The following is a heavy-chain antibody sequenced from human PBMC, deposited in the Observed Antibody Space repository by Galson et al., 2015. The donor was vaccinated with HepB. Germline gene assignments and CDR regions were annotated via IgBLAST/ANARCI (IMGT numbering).Heavy chain of an antibody. CDR3: ARAHYDILTGYSLFGYYYYYMDV. V-gene: IGHV1-18*01. CDR2: ISAYNGNT. Sequence: SVKVSCKASGYTFTSYGISWVRQAPGQGLEWMGWISAYNGNTNYAQKLQGRVTMTTDTSTSTAYMELRSLRSDDTAVYYCARAHYDILTGYSLFGYYYYYMDVWGKGTTVTVSS. CDR1: GYTFTSYG. D-gene: IGHD3-9*01. J-gene: IGHJ6*03.